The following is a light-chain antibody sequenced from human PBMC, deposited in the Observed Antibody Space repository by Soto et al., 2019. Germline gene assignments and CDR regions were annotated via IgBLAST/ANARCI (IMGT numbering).Light chain of an antibody. Sequence: EIVLTQSPGTLSLSPGERATLSCRASQSVSSKFLAWYQQKPGQAPRLLIYGASSRAIGIPDRFSGSGSGTDFTLTISSLEPEDFAVYYCQAGTFGQGTRLEIK. J-gene: IGKJ5*01. CDR3: QAGT. CDR1: QSVSSKF. CDR2: GAS. V-gene: IGKV3-20*01.